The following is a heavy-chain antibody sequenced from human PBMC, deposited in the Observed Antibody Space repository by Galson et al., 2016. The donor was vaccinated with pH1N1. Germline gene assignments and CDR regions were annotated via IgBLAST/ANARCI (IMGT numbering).Heavy chain of an antibody. CDR3: ARERGPGYHYYMDV. Sequence: SLRLSCAASGFTVSSNYMSWVRQAPGKGLEWVSGINWNGGSTGYADSVKGRFTISRDNAKNSLYLQMNSLRAEDTALYYCARERGPGYHYYMDVWGKGTTVTVSS. V-gene: IGHV3-20*04. CDR1: GFTVSSNY. CDR2: INWNGGST. J-gene: IGHJ6*03.